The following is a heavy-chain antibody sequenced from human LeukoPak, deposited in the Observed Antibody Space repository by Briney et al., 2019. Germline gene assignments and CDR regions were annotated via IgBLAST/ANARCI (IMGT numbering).Heavy chain of an antibody. CDR1: GYTFTGYY. D-gene: IGHD1-26*01. CDR3: ARDSGSGNNDY. Sequence: ASVKVSCKASGYTFTGYYMHWVRQAPRQGLEWMGRINPNSGGTNYAQKFQGRVTMTRDTSISTAYMELSRLRSEDAAVYYCARDSGSGNNDYWGQGTLVTVSS. J-gene: IGHJ4*02. CDR2: INPNSGGT. V-gene: IGHV1-2*06.